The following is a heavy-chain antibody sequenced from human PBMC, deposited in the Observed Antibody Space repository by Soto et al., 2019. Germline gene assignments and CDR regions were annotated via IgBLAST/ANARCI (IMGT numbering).Heavy chain of an antibody. J-gene: IGHJ3*02. Sequence: GGSLRLSCAASGFTFSSYAMSWVCQAPGKGLEWVSAISGSGGSTYYADSVKGRFTSSRDNSKNTLYLQMNSLRAEDTAVYYCAKDGGSSYAFDIWGQGTMVTVSS. CDR3: AKDGGSSYAFDI. D-gene: IGHD6-6*01. CDR1: GFTFSSYA. CDR2: ISGSGGST. V-gene: IGHV3-23*01.